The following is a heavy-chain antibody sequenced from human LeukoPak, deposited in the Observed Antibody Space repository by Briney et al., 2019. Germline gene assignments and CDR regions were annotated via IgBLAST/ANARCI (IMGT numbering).Heavy chain of an antibody. V-gene: IGHV1-18*01. CDR3: ARDRGYYDFWSGYPVGYFDY. Sequence: ASVKVSCKASGYTFTSSGISWVRQAPGQGLEWMGWISAYNGNTNYAQKLQGRVTMTTDTSTSTAYMELGSLRSDDTAGYYCARDRGYYDFWSGYPVGYFDYWGQGTLVTVSS. D-gene: IGHD3-3*01. J-gene: IGHJ4*02. CDR2: ISAYNGNT. CDR1: GYTFTSSG.